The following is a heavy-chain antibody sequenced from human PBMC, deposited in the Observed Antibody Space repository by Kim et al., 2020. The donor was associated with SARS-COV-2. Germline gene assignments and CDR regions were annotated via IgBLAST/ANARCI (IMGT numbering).Heavy chain of an antibody. CDR2: IYYSGST. Sequence: SETLSLTCTVSGGSISSYYWSWIRQPPGKGLEWIGYIYYSGSTNYNPSLKSRVTISVDTSKNQFSLKLSSVTAADTAAYYCARLTYYDFWSPYYYMDVWGKGTTVTVSS. CDR3: ARLTYYDFWSPYYYMDV. D-gene: IGHD3-3*01. V-gene: IGHV4-59*01. J-gene: IGHJ6*03. CDR1: GGSISSYY.